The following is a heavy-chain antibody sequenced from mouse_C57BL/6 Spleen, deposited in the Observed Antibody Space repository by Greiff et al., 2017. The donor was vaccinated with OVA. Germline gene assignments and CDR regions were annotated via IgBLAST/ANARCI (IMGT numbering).Heavy chain of an antibody. Sequence: EVQLQQSGPELVKPGASVKISCKASGYTFTDYYMNWVKQSHGKSLEWIGDINPNNGGTSYNQKFKGKATLTVDKSSSTAYMELRSLTSEDSAVYYCARVRTTVVEDWYFDVWGTGTTVTVSS. D-gene: IGHD1-1*01. CDR2: INPNNGGT. CDR3: ARVRTTVVEDWYFDV. J-gene: IGHJ1*03. CDR1: GYTFTDYY. V-gene: IGHV1-26*01.